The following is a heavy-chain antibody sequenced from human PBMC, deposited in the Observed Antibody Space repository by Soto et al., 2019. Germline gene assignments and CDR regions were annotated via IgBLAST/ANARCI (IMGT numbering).Heavy chain of an antibody. CDR1: GGSISSGDYY. V-gene: IGHV4-30-4*01. J-gene: IGHJ4*02. CDR2: IFYSGST. CDR3: ARTPHGGYCSGGSCPRFDY. Sequence: SETLSLTCTVSGGSISSGDYYLSWIRQPPGKGLEWIGYIFYSGSTYYNPSLKSRVTISVDTSKNQFSLKLSSVTAADTAVYYCARTPHGGYCSGGSCPRFDYWGQGTLVTVS. D-gene: IGHD2-15*01.